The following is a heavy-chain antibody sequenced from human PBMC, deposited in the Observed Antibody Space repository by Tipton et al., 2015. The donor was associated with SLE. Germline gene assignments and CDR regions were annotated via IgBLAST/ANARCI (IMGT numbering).Heavy chain of an antibody. CDR1: GVSISNYY. J-gene: IGHJ4*02. D-gene: IGHD5-12*01. CDR2: IYQSGST. V-gene: IGHV4-59*08. CDR3: TSGSGGYQRTDY. Sequence: TLSLTCSVSGVSISNYYWNWIRQPPGKGLELIGTIYQSGSTYYSPSFKSRVTISVDTSKNQFSLQLTSVTAADTALYYCTSGSGGYQRTDYWGQGTLVTVSS.